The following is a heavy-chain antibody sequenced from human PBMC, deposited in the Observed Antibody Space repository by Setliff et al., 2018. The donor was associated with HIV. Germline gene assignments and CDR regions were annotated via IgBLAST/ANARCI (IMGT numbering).Heavy chain of an antibody. J-gene: IGHJ4*02. CDR1: GGSVGVDC. CDR3: ARIKAFGSGSYPLDF. D-gene: IGHD3-10*01. V-gene: IGHV4-4*09. CDR2: IYSNGIT. Sequence: PSETLSLTCTVSGGSVGVDCWSWIRQPPGKGLEWIGYIYSNGITRYNPSLKSRVTISLDTSKIEFSLTLKSVTAADTAIYYCARIKAFGSGSYPLDFWGQGTPVTVSS.